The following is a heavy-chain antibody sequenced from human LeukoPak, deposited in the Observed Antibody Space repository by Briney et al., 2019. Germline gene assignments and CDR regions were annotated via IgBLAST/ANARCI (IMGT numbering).Heavy chain of an antibody. J-gene: IGHJ4*02. V-gene: IGHV3-30*18. CDR1: GFTFSSHG. CDR3: TKESATGSRYSFDY. D-gene: IGHD2-15*01. CDR2: VSSDGGTT. Sequence: GTSLRHSCAASGFTFSSHGIHWVRQAPGKGLEWVAVVSSDGGTTYYADSVKGRFTISRDNSKNTLYLQMNSLRGEDTAIYYCTKESATGSRYSFDYWGQGTLDTVSS.